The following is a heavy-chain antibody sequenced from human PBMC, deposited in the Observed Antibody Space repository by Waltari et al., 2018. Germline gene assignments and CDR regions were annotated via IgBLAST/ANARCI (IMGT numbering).Heavy chain of an antibody. CDR3: ARDESRDAFDI. J-gene: IGHJ3*02. CDR1: GFTFSSYA. V-gene: IGHV3-30-3*01. Sequence: QVQLVESGGGVVQPGRSLRLSCAASGFTFSSYAMHWVRQAPGKGLEWVAVISYDGSNKYYADSVKGRFTISRDNSKNTLYLQMNSLRAEDTAVYYCARDESRDAFDIWGQGTMVTVSS. CDR2: ISYDGSNK.